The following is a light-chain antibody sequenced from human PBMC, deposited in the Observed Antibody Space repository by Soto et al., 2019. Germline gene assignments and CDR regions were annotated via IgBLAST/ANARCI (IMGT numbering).Light chain of an antibody. J-gene: IGKJ2*01. V-gene: IGKV3-15*01. Sequence: EIVMTQSPATLSVSPGGRATLSCRASQSVGSYLAWYQQRPGQHPRLLFYGASTRATGIPARFSGSGSGSECSLTISSLQSEDFAVYYCQQYNTWPPRYTFGQGTKLEIK. CDR2: GAS. CDR1: QSVGSY. CDR3: QQYNTWPPRYT.